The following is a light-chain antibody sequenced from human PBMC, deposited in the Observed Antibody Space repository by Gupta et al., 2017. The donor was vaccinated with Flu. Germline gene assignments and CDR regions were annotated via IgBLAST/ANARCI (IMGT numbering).Light chain of an antibody. Sequence: TLSLSPGEGATLTCRARQSLSRTYLAWYKQKPGQAPRLLIYGASSRDAGIPDRFSGSGSGTDLTLTISRREPEDFAGYNSQQAGSSLSWTFGQGTXVEIK. CDR3: QQAGSSLSWT. CDR2: GAS. CDR1: QSLSRTY. J-gene: IGKJ1*01. V-gene: IGKV3-20*01.